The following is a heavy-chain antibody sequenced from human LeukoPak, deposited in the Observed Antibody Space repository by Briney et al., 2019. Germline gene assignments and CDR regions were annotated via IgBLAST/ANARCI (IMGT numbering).Heavy chain of an antibody. CDR2: IRSKANSYAT. CDR3: SSILDGYNYDEKQY. Sequence: PGGSLKLSCAASGFTFSGSAMDWVRQASGKGLEWVGRIRSKANSYATVYDASVKGRFTISRDDSKNTAYLQMNSLKTEDTAVYYCSSILDGYNYDEKQYWGQGTLVTVSS. CDR1: GFTFSGSA. J-gene: IGHJ4*02. D-gene: IGHD5-24*01. V-gene: IGHV3-73*01.